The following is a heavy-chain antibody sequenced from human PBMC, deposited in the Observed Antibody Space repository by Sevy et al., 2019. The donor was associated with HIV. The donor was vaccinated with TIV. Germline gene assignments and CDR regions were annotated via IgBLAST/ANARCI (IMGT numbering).Heavy chain of an antibody. CDR3: ARDYSSGWYVAY. J-gene: IGHJ4*02. CDR2: IWYDGSNK. D-gene: IGHD6-19*01. Sequence: GESLKISCAASGFTFSSYGMHWVRQAPGKGLEWVAVIWYDGSNKYYADSVKGRFTISRDNSKNTLYLQMNSLRAEDTTVYYCARDYSSGWYVAYWGQGTLVTVSS. CDR1: GFTFSSYG. V-gene: IGHV3-33*01.